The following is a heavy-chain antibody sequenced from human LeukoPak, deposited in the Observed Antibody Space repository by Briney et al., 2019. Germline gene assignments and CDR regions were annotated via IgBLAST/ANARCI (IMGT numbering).Heavy chain of an antibody. V-gene: IGHV3-23*01. CDR2: ISGSGGST. J-gene: IGHJ3*02. Sequence: GGSLRLSCAASGFTFSSYAMSWVRQAPGKGLEWVSAISGSGGSTYYADSVKGRFTISRDNSKNTLYLQMNSLRAEDTAVYYCAKVRSPYTYYYDSSGPDAFDIWGQGTMVTVSS. CDR3: AKVRSPYTYYYDSSGPDAFDI. CDR1: GFTFSSYA. D-gene: IGHD3-22*01.